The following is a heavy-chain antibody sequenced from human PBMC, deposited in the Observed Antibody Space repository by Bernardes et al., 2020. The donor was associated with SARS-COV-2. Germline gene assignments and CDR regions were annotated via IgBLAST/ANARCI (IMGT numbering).Heavy chain of an antibody. CDR3: ARANNKDYDFWSGHYYYYAMDV. J-gene: IGHJ6*02. Sequence: ASVKVSCKASGYTFTSHGISWVRQAPGQGLEWMGWINADKGDTNYAQNFQGRVTMTTDTSTSTAYMELRSLRSDDTAMYYCARANNKDYDFWSGHYYYYAMDVWGQGTTVTVSS. CDR2: INADKGDT. V-gene: IGHV1-18*04. CDR1: GYTFTSHG. D-gene: IGHD3-3*01.